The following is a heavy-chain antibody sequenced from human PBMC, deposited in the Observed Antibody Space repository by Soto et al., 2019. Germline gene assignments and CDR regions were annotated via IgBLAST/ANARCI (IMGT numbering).Heavy chain of an antibody. V-gene: IGHV1-69*12. CDR1: GGTFSSYA. CDR3: ASIAGKRHYYDSSGYYYDGDY. CDR2: IIPIFGTA. Sequence: QVQLVQSGAEVKKPGSSVKVSCKASGGTFSSYAISWVRQAPGQGLEWMGGIIPIFGTANYAQKFQGRVTITAEESTSTAYMELSSLRSEDTAVYYCASIAGKRHYYDSSGYYYDGDYWGQGTLVTVSS. D-gene: IGHD3-22*01. J-gene: IGHJ4*02.